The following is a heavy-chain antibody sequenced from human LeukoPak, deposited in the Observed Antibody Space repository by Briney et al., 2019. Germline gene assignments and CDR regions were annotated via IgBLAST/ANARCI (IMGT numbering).Heavy chain of an antibody. CDR2: IIPIFGTA. V-gene: IGHV1-69*13. J-gene: IGHJ4*02. CDR3: ARDGCSSTSCQIDY. Sequence: ASVKVSCKASGGTFSSYAISWVRQAPGQGLEWMGGIIPIFGTANYAQKFQGRVTITADESTSTAYMELSSLRSEDTAVYYCARDGCSSTSCQIDYWGQGTLVTVSS. CDR1: GGTFSSYA. D-gene: IGHD2-2*01.